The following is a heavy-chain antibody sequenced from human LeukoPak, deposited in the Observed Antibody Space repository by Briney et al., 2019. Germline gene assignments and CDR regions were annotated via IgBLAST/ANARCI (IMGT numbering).Heavy chain of an antibody. CDR3: ARAEPVLLWFGESPGWFDP. CDR1: GFTFSTYS. CDR2: ISSSGSYI. V-gene: IGHV3-21*01. D-gene: IGHD3-10*01. J-gene: IGHJ5*02. Sequence: PGGSLRLSCAASGFTFSTYSMNWLRQAPGKGLEWVSSISSSGSYIYYADSVKGRFTISRDNAKNSLYLQKNSLRAEDTAVYYCARAEPVLLWFGESPGWFDPWGQGTLVTVSS.